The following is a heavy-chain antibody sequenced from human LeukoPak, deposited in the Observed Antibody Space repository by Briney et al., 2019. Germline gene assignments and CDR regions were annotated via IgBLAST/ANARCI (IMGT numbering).Heavy chain of an antibody. Sequence: PGGSLRLSCAASGFTFSSYGMYWVRQAPGKGLEWVAFIRYDGSNKYYADSVKGRFTISRDNSKNTLYLQMKSLRAEDTAVYYCARHTKSKYPNYYYYYYYMDVWGKGTTVTISS. J-gene: IGHJ6*03. CDR3: ARHTKSKYPNYYYYYYYMDV. D-gene: IGHD3-3*01. V-gene: IGHV3-30*02. CDR2: IRYDGSNK. CDR1: GFTFSSYG.